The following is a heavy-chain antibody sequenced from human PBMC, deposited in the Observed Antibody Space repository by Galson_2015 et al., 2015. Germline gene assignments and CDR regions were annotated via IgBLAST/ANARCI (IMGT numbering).Heavy chain of an antibody. CDR2: IYWNDDN. J-gene: IGHJ4*02. Sequence: PALVKPTQTLTLTCSFSGFSLSTRGVGVGWIRQPPGKALEWLALIYWNDDNHYSPSLKSRLTITKDTSKNQVVLTMTNMDPVGTATYYCAHRTRGYNLDYWGQGTLVTISS. CDR3: AHRTRGYNLDY. D-gene: IGHD5-24*01. CDR1: GFSLSTRGVG. V-gene: IGHV2-5*01.